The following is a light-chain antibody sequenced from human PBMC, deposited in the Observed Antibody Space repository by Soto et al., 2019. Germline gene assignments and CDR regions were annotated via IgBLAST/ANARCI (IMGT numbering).Light chain of an antibody. Sequence: VLTQSPDTLSLSPGERATLSCRASQSVGSSSLGWYQQKPGQAPRLVIFDISNRATGIPGRFSGSGSGTDFTLTISRLEPEDFAVYYCQESPRTFGQGTKVDIK. CDR3: QESPRT. CDR1: QSVGSSS. CDR2: DIS. V-gene: IGKV3-20*01. J-gene: IGKJ1*01.